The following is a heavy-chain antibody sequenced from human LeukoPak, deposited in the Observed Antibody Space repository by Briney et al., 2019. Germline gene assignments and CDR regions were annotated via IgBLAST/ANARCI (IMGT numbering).Heavy chain of an antibody. V-gene: IGHV3-49*04. CDR1: GFNFGDFA. CDR2: ITSKGYGETK. D-gene: IGHD5/OR15-5a*01. J-gene: IGHJ6*03. Sequence: GGSLRLSCAAFGFNFGDFAMSWVRQAPGKGLEWVGFITSKGYGETKDYAASVEGRFTISRDDSKSVAYLEMNVLSTEDTTVYYCSRVASWSTRLYFYYYIDVWGAGTSVTVSS. CDR3: SRVASWSTRLYFYYYIDV.